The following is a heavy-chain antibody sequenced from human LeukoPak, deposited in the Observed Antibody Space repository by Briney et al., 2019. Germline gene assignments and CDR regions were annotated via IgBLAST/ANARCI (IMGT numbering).Heavy chain of an antibody. J-gene: IGHJ4*02. D-gene: IGHD3-10*01. CDR1: GFTFSSYS. CDR2: ISSSSYI. Sequence: GGSLRLSCAASGFTFSSYSMNWVRQAPGKGLEWVSSISSSSYIYYADSVKGRFTISRDNAKNSLYLQMNSLRAEDTAVYYCARDLGPSGGDYWGQGTLVTVSS. V-gene: IGHV3-21*01. CDR3: ARDLGPSGGDY.